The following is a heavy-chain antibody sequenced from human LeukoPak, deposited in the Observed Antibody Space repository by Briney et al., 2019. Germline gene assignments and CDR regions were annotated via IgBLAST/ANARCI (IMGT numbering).Heavy chain of an antibody. CDR1: GFTFSSYE. D-gene: IGHD1-26*01. Sequence: GGSLRLSCAASGFTFSSYEMNWVRQASGKGLEWVGRIRSKPQSYATAYDESLKGRFTISRDDSKNTAYLQMSSLKIEDTAVYYCTRVGPSTVVDYWGQGTQVTVSS. CDR2: IRSKPQSYAT. CDR3: TRVGPSTVVDY. V-gene: IGHV3-73*01. J-gene: IGHJ4*02.